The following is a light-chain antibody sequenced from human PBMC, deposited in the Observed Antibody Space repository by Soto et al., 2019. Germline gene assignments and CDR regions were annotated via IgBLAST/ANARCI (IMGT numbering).Light chain of an antibody. CDR3: FSYAGSPTSYV. CDR2: EGN. J-gene: IGLJ1*01. V-gene: IGLV2-23*01. CDR1: SSDVGSYNL. Sequence: VSGSPGQSITFSCTVASSDVGSYNLVSWYQQHPGKAPKFMIYEGNKRPSGVSNRFSGSQSGNTASLTISGLQAEDEADYYCFSYAGSPTSYVFGTGTKVTVL.